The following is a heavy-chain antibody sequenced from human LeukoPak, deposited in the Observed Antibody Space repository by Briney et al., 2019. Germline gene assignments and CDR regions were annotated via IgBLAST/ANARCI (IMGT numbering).Heavy chain of an antibody. CDR3: ATRFLEVDDP. CDR2: ISSGGSTI. V-gene: IGHV3-48*04. D-gene: IGHD3-3*01. J-gene: IGHJ5*02. CDR1: GFTFSSYW. Sequence: GGSLRLSCAASGFTFSSYWMNWVRQAPGKGLEWLSYISSGGSTIHYADSVKGRFTISRDDARNSLYLQMNSLRADDTGIYYCATRFLEVDDPWGQGTLVTVSS.